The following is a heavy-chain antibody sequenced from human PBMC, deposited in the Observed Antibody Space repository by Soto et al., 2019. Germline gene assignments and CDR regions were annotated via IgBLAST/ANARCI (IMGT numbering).Heavy chain of an antibody. J-gene: IGHJ3*02. D-gene: IGHD3-10*01. V-gene: IGHV1-18*01. CDR3: ARDLYGSGNDAFDI. CDR1: GYTFTSYG. Sequence: ASVKVSCKASGYTFTSYGISWVRQAPGQGLEWMGWISAYNGNTNYAQKLQGRVTMTTDTSTSTAYMELRSLRSDDKAVYYCARDLYGSGNDAFDIWGQGTMVTVSS. CDR2: ISAYNGNT.